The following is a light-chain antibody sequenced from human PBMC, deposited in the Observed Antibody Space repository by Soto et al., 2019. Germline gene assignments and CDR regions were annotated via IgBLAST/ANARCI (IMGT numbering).Light chain of an antibody. J-gene: IGKJ4*01. CDR1: QSVSSNN. CDR2: GAS. CDR3: QQYNNRPLT. V-gene: IGKV3-20*01. Sequence: EIVLTQSPGTLSLSPGERATLSCRASQSVSSNNLAWYQQRPGQAPRVVIYGASTRATGIPERFSGSGSGTDFTLTISRLEPEDFAVYYCQQYNNRPLTFGGGTKVEIK.